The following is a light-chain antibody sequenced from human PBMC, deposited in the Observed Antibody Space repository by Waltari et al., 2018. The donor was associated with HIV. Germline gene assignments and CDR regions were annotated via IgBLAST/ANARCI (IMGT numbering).Light chain of an antibody. CDR1: SSDVGGYNY. V-gene: IGLV2-14*01. CDR2: EFS. J-gene: IGLJ2*01. Sequence: QSALTQPASVSGSPGQSITISCTGTSSDVGGYNYVSWYQQHPGKAPKLMIYEFSNRHSGVSNRFSGSKSGNTASLTISGLQAEDEADYYCSSYTSSSTLVVFGGGTKLTVL. CDR3: SSYTSSSTLVV.